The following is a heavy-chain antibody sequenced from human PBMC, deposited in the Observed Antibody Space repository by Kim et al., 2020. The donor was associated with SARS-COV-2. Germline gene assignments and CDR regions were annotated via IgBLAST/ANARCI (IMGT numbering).Heavy chain of an antibody. D-gene: IGHD3-9*01. J-gene: IGHJ4*02. V-gene: IGHV3-48*03. CDR3: TRGGGYYNQADY. Sequence: YHPGSVQRRFTSSRDNAKNSRSLQIHSLRAEDTAVYYCTRGGGYYNQADYWGQGTQVTVSS.